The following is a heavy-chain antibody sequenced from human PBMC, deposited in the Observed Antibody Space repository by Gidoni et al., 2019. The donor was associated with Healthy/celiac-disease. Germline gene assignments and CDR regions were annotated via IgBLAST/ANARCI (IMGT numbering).Heavy chain of an antibody. CDR2: IKQDGSEK. CDR3: ARDWTGTTFWDYYYGMDV. D-gene: IGHD1-7*01. J-gene: IGHJ6*02. V-gene: IGHV3-7*01. Sequence: LEWVANIKQDGSEKYYVDSVKGRFTISRDNAKNSLYLQMNSLRAEDTAVYYCARDWTGTTFWDYYYGMDVWGQGTTVTVSS.